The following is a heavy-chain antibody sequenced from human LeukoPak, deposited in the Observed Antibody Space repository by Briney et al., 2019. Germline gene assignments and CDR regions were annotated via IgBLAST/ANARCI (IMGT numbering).Heavy chain of an antibody. D-gene: IGHD2/OR15-2a*01. CDR1: GFSVTSNY. CDR2: IYSDGST. Sequence: PGGSLRLSCPASGFSVTSNYMNWVRQAPGKGLEWVSLIYSDGSTYHADSVKGRFTISRDKSNNMVYLQMNNLRVEDTAMYYCTRDPPAVLLGTYGWGQGALVTVSS. J-gene: IGHJ4*02. V-gene: IGHV3-66*01. CDR3: TRDPPAVLLGTYG.